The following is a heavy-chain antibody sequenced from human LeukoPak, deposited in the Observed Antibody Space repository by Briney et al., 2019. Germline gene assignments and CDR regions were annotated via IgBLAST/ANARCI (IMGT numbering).Heavy chain of an antibody. CDR3: ARDGYYDSSGYYDAFDI. Sequence: SETLSLTCTVSGGSISSHYWSWIRQPPGKGLEWIGYIYYSGSTNYNPSLKSRVTISVDTSKNQFSLKLSSVTAADTAVYYCARDGYYDSSGYYDAFDIWGQVTMVTVYS. CDR2: IYYSGST. J-gene: IGHJ3*02. D-gene: IGHD3-22*01. CDR1: GGSISSHY. V-gene: IGHV4-59*11.